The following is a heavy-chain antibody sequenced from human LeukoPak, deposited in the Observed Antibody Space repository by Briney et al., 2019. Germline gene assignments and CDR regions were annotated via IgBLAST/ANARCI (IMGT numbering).Heavy chain of an antibody. D-gene: IGHD4-17*01. V-gene: IGHV4-59*01. J-gene: IGHJ4*02. Sequence: SETLSLTCTVSGGSMSTYYWSWIRQPPGKGLEWIGYIYYSGSTNYNPSLKSRVTISVDTSKNQFSLKLSSVTAADTAVYYCARVSTVTTSFDYWGQGTLVTVSS. CDR1: GGSMSTYY. CDR2: IYYSGST. CDR3: ARVSTVTTSFDY.